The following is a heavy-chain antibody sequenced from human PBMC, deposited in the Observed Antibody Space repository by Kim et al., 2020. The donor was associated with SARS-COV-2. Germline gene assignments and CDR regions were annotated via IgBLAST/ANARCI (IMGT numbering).Heavy chain of an antibody. CDR1: GFTFSSYG. J-gene: IGHJ2*01. CDR2: ISYSGATA. V-gene: IGHV3-23*01. Sequence: GGSLRLSCAASGFTFSSYGMNWVRQAPGKGLEWVSVISYSGATAFYADSVQGRFTISRDNSKNTLHLQMNSLRAEDAALYYCARHTTPGVRFFDLWGRGTLVTVSS. CDR3: ARHTTPGVRFFDL. D-gene: IGHD7-27*01.